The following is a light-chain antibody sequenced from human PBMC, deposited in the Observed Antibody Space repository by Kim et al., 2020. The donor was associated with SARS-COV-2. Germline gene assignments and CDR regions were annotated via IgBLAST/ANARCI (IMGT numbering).Light chain of an antibody. J-gene: IGLJ3*02. CDR3: SSEADIIMV. Sequence: VSPGQSARSTCSGDVWAKGFVRWCQQKPSQDPVLVNYKDSGLPSGIPERFSGSTSGTTVTLSTRGAQIYDDADYYCSSEADIIMVFGGGTQLTVL. V-gene: IGLV3-27*01. CDR2: KDS. CDR1: VWAKGF.